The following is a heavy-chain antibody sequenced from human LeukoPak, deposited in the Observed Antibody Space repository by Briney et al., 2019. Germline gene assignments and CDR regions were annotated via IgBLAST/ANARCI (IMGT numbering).Heavy chain of an antibody. V-gene: IGHV3-20*04. Sequence: GGSLRLSCAASGFMFDDNAMVWVRQAPGKGLEWVSGINWNGGSTGYADSVKGRFTISRDNAKNSLYLQMNSLRAEDTALYYCARGRSGYSYGYGGGFDYWGQGTLVTVSS. CDR2: INWNGGST. D-gene: IGHD5-18*01. J-gene: IGHJ4*02. CDR3: ARGRSGYSYGYGGGFDY. CDR1: GFMFDDNA.